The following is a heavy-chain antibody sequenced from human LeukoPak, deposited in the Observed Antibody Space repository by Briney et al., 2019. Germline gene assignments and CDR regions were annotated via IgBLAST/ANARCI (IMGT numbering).Heavy chain of an antibody. CDR2: IHPRSGET. CDR1: GYSFTAFY. V-gene: IGHV1-2*02. CDR3: ARDGEYGTGSYYRGCFDY. D-gene: IGHD3-10*01. J-gene: IGHJ4*02. Sequence: ASVKVSCKASGYSFTAFYIHWVRQAPGQGPEWMGWIHPRSGETNYAYKFRGRVTMTRATSISTTYMDLGSLGSDDTAVYYCARDGEYGTGSYYRGCFDYWGQGTLVTVSS.